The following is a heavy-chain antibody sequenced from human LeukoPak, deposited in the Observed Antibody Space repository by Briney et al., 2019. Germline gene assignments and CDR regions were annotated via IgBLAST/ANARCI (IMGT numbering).Heavy chain of an antibody. CDR2: ISAGNGNT. J-gene: IGHJ4*02. V-gene: IGHV1-3*01. D-gene: IGHD1-26*01. CDR1: GYTFTSYA. Sequence: PLASVTVSSKASGYTFTSYAIHWVRQAPGQRLEWMGWISAGNGNTKYSQNFQGRVTFISNTSATTAFMELSSLRSEDAAVYYCARDSGSGSNDYWGQGTLVTVSS. CDR3: ARDSGSGSNDY.